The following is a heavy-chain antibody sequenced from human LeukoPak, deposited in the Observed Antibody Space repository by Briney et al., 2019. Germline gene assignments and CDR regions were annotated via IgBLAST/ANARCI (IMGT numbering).Heavy chain of an antibody. V-gene: IGHV4-59*01. CDR2: IYSSGST. CDR3: ARAGYSSGYVGGFDY. Sequence: SETLSPTCTVSGGSINSYYWNWIRQSPGKGLEWIGHIYSSGSTNYNPSLKSRVIISVDMSKNRFSLRLSSVTAADTAVYYCARAGYSSGYVGGFDYWGQGALVTVSS. CDR1: GGSINSYY. J-gene: IGHJ4*02. D-gene: IGHD5-18*01.